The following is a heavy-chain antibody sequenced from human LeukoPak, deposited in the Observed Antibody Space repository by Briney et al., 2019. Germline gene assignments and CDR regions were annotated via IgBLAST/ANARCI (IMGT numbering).Heavy chain of an antibody. CDR3: AKDADYGDYGGFDY. D-gene: IGHD4-17*01. J-gene: IGHJ4*02. CDR1: GFTFSSYW. V-gene: IGHV3-7*01. Sequence: GGSLRLSCAASGFTFSSYWMSWVRQAPGKGLEWVANIKQDGSDKYYVDSVKGRFTISRDNAKNSLYLQMNSLRAEDTAVYYCAKDADYGDYGGFDYWGQGTLVTVSS. CDR2: IKQDGSDK.